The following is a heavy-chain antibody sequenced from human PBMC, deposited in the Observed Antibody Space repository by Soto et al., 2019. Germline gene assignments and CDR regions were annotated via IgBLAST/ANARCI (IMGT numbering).Heavy chain of an antibody. V-gene: IGHV3-23*01. D-gene: IGHD1-26*01. CDR1: GFTFSSYA. J-gene: IGHJ4*02. Sequence: EVQLLESGGGLVQPGGSLRLSCAASGFTFSSYAMSWVRQAPGKGLEWVSSISGSGDTIYYADFVKGRFTISRDNSKHTLYLQMNSLRAEDTALYYCAKGPGSYSDFDYWGQGTLVTVSS. CDR3: AKGPGSYSDFDY. CDR2: ISGSGDTI.